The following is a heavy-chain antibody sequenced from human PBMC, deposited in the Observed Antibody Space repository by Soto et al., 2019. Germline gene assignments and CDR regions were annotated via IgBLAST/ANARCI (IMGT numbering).Heavy chain of an antibody. D-gene: IGHD1-1*01. CDR2: MNPNTGNS. CDR1: GYTFTSYD. CDR3: ARRAETNGWNGFGADKYYFDF. J-gene: IGHJ4*02. Sequence: GASLKVSCTASGYTFTSYDIYWVRQATGQGLEWMGWMNPNTGNSGYAQKFQGRVTMTSDTSISTAHMELSSLRSEDTAVYYCARRAETNGWNGFGADKYYFDFWGQGTLVTVSS. V-gene: IGHV1-8*01.